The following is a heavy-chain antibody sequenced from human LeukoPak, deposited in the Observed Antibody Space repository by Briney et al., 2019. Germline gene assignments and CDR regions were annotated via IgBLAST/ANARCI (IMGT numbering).Heavy chain of an antibody. CDR2: ISGSGGST. V-gene: IGHV3-23*01. CDR1: GFTFSSYA. Sequence: PGGSLRLSCAASGFTFSSYAMSWVRQAPGKGLEWVSAISGSGGSTYYADSVKGRFTNSRDNSKNTLYLQMNSLIAEDTAVYYCAKGSSGWYEGDYYYYYMDVWGKGTTVTVSS. D-gene: IGHD6-19*01. CDR3: AKGSSGWYEGDYYYYYMDV. J-gene: IGHJ6*03.